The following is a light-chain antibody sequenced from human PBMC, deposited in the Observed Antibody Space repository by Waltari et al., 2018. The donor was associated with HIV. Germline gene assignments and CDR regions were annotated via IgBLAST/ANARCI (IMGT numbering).Light chain of an antibody. CDR2: EVS. V-gene: IGLV2-23*02. Sequence: QSALTQPASVSGSPGQSITISCDKVGSYHLVSWFQQHPGKAPKLVIYEVSNRPSGISSRFSGSKSGNTASLTISGLQAEDEADYYCSSYAGSDVRVFGGGTKLTVL. CDR3: SSYAGSDVRV. J-gene: IGLJ3*02. CDR1: GSYHL.